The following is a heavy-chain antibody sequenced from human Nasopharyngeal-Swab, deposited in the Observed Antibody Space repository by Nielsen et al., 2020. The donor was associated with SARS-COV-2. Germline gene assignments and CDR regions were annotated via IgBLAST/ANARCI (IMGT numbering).Heavy chain of an antibody. D-gene: IGHD3-22*01. CDR2: ISSSGSTI. CDR1: GFTFSSYE. Sequence: GGSLRLSCAASGFTFSSYEMNWVRQAPGKGLEWVSYISSSGSTIYYADSVKGRFTISRDNSKNTLYLQMNSLRAEDTAVYYCAKAADYYDSSGYYTYWGQGTLVTVSS. V-gene: IGHV3-48*03. J-gene: IGHJ4*02. CDR3: AKAADYYDSSGYYTY.